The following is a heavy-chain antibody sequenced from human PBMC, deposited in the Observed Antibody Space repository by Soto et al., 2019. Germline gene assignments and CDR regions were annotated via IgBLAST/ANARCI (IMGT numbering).Heavy chain of an antibody. Sequence: QVQLVQSGTEVKKPGASVKVSCKTSGYTFINFGIGWVRQAPGQGLEWMGWLSPFNGHTHYAQKFQGRVSLTTDTSTSTAFLELRSLTYADTAVYYCAREPPRATAGLNYFDPWGQGTLVTVSS. CDR3: AREPPRATAGLNYFDP. CDR2: LSPFNGHT. CDR1: GYTFINFG. D-gene: IGHD6-13*01. V-gene: IGHV1-18*01. J-gene: IGHJ5*02.